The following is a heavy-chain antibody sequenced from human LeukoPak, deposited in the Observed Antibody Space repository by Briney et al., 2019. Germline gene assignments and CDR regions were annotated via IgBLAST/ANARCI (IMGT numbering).Heavy chain of an antibody. Sequence: GGSLRLSCAASGFTFSAYEMNWVRQVPGKGLEWVSYISYSDTTIYYADPVKGRFTISRDNAKNSLYLQVISLRAEDTAVYYCARGPSIAARYDAFDIWGQGTMVTVSS. CDR1: GFTFSAYE. D-gene: IGHD6-6*01. CDR3: ARGPSIAARYDAFDI. V-gene: IGHV3-48*03. CDR2: ISYSDTTI. J-gene: IGHJ3*02.